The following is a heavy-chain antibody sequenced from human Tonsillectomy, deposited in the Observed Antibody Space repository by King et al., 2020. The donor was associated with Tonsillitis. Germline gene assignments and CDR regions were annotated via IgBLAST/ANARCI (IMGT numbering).Heavy chain of an antibody. CDR1: GFTFDEYA. Sequence: QLVQSGGGLVQPGRSLRLSCAASGFTFDEYAMHWVRQAPGKGLEWVSGISWNSDGIGYADSVKGRFTISRDNAKNSLYLQMNSLRAEDTALYYCAKASTSSDYYYYMDVWGKGTTVTVSS. CDR2: ISWNSDGI. CDR3: AKASTSSDYYYYMDV. V-gene: IGHV3-9*01. J-gene: IGHJ6*03. D-gene: IGHD6-6*01.